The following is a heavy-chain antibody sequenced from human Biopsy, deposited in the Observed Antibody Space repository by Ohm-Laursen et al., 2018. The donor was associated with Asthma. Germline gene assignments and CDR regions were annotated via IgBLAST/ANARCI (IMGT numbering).Heavy chain of an antibody. J-gene: IGHJ4*02. V-gene: IGHV3-30*03. CDR2: ISYDGSNK. CDR3: ARFKRGYSYGYAGVFDY. CDR1: GFTFSSYG. Sequence: SLRLSCTASGFTFSSYGMHWVRQAPGKGLEWVAVISYDGSNKYYADSVKGRFTISRDNSKNTLYLQMNSLRDEDTAVYYCARFKRGYSYGYAGVFDYWGQGTLVTVSS. D-gene: IGHD5-18*01.